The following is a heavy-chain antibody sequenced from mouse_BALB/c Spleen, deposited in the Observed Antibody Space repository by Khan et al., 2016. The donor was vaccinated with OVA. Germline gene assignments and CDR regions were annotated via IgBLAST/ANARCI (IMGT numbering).Heavy chain of an antibody. V-gene: IGHV2-9*02. D-gene: IGHD1-1*01. J-gene: IGHJ3*01. CDR2: IWAGGST. Sequence: QVQLKESGPGLVAPSQNLSITCTVSGFSLTTYGVHWVRQAPGKGLEWLGVIWAGGSTNYNSALMSRLSISKDNSKSQVFLKMNSLQTDDTAMYXCARAYYYGAWFAYGGQGTLVTVSA. CDR3: ARAYYYGAWFAY. CDR1: GFSLTTYG.